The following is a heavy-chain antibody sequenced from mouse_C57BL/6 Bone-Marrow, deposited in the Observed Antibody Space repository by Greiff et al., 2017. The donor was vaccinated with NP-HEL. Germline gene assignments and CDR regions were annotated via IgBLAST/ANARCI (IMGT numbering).Heavy chain of an antibody. CDR2: ITPSSGYT. CDR3: ARSSYGNFRFAY. CDR1: GYTFTSYW. D-gene: IGHD2-1*01. Sequence: QVQLQQSGAELAKPGASVKLSCKASGYTFTSYWMHWVKQRPGQGLEWIGYITPSSGYTKYNQKFKDKATLTADKSSSTAYMQLSSLTYEDSAVYDCARSSYGNFRFAYWGQGTLVTVSA. J-gene: IGHJ3*01. V-gene: IGHV1-7*01.